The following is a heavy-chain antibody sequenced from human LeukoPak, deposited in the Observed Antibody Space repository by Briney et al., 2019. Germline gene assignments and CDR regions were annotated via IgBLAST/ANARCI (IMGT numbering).Heavy chain of an antibody. Sequence: GGALRLSCAASGFTFMNYAIKWVRQAPGKGLEWVSAISGSGTGTYYADSVKGRFTISRDNSKNTVYLQMHSLSAEDTARYYCAKDGRLNYDSSGYSDYWGQGTLVTVSS. D-gene: IGHD3-22*01. V-gene: IGHV3-23*01. CDR1: GFTFMNYA. CDR2: ISGSGTGT. J-gene: IGHJ4*02. CDR3: AKDGRLNYDSSGYSDY.